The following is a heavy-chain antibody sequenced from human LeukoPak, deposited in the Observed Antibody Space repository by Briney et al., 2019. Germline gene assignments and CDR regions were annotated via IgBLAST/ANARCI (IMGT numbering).Heavy chain of an antibody. D-gene: IGHD4-17*01. CDR2: FHPELGAAGEV. V-gene: IGHV1-24*01. CDR3: STGANFSDSSDYFEDY. J-gene: IGHJ4*02. Sequence: ASVKVSCKVSGYSLNELSIHWVRQAPGQGLEWLGGFHPELGAAGEVIYAQKFQGRVIMTEDTSTDTAYMELSSLRSEDTAVYFCSTGANFSDSSDYFEDYWGPGTLVIVSS. CDR1: GYSLNELS.